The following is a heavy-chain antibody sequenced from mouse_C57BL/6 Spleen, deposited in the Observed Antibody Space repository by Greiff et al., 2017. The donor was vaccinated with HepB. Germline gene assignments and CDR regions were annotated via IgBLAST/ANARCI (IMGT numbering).Heavy chain of an antibody. CDR3: ARGRGQLRLLFDY. CDR1: GYTFTDYY. V-gene: IGHV1-26*01. J-gene: IGHJ2*01. Sequence: EVQLQQSGPELVKPGASVKISCKASGYTFTDYYMNWVKQSHGKSLEWIGDINPNNGGTSYNQKFKGKATLTVDKSSSTAYMELRSLTSEDSAVYYCARGRGQLRLLFDYWGQGTTLTVSS. D-gene: IGHD3-2*02. CDR2: INPNNGGT.